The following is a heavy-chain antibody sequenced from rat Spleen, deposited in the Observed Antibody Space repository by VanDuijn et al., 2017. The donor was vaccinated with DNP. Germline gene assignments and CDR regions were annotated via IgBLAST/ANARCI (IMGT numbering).Heavy chain of an antibody. CDR2: INTGSGGT. V-gene: IGHV1-43*01. CDR1: GYTVTSYY. CDR3: VRRRLPYWYFDF. J-gene: IGHJ1*01. Sequence: QVQLQQSGAELAKPGSSVKISCKASGYTVTSYYIGWIRQTTGQGLEYFGYINTGSGGTNYNEKFRGKATLTVDTSSNTAFMQLSSLTPDDSAVYYCVRRRLPYWYFDFWGPGTMVTVSS. D-gene: IGHD1-4*01.